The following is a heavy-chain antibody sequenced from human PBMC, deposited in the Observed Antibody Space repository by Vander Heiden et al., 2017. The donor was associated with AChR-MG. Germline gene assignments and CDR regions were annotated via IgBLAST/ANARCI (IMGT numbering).Heavy chain of an antibody. D-gene: IGHD2-15*01. V-gene: IGHV4-59*08. CDR2: IYSSGST. J-gene: IGHJ4*02. CDR3: ARRDCTGGSCYYTFDY. CDR1: GGSISTYY. Sequence: QVLLQESGPDLVKPSETLSLTCTVSGGSISTYYWSWIRQPPGKGLEWIGYIYSSGSTNYNPSLKSRVTMSVDKSKNQFSLKLRSVTAAETAVYYCARRDCTGGSCYYTFDYWGQGTLVTVSS.